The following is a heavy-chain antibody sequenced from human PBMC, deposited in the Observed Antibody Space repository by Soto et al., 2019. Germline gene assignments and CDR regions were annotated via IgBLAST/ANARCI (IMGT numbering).Heavy chain of an antibody. D-gene: IGHD6-13*01. V-gene: IGHV3-30*03. CDR2: ISYDGSNK. Sequence: QVQLVESGGGVVQPGRSLRLSCAASGFTFSSYGMHWVRQAPGKGLEWVAVISYDGSNKYYADSVKGRFTISRDNSKNTLYLQMNSLRAEDTAVYYCTTPVIAAADNCDYWGQGTLVTVSS. CDR1: GFTFSSYG. CDR3: TTPVIAAADNCDY. J-gene: IGHJ4*02.